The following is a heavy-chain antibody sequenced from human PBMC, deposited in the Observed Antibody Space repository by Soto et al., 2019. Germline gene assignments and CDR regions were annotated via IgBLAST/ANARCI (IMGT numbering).Heavy chain of an antibody. J-gene: IGHJ1*01. D-gene: IGHD6-13*01. CDR1: GFTFSSYA. CDR2: ISYDGSNK. CDR3: ARDGATYSSSTFQH. V-gene: IGHV3-30-3*01. Sequence: QVQLVESGGGVVQPGRSLRLSCAASGFTFSSYAMHWVRQAPGKGLEWVAVISYDGSNKYYADSVKGRFTISRDNSKNTLYLQMNSLRAEDMAVYYCARDGATYSSSTFQHWGQGTLVTVSS.